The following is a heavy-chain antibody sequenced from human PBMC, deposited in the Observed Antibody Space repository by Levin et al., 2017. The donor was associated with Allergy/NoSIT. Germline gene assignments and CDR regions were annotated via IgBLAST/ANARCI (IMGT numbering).Heavy chain of an antibody. J-gene: IGHJ4*02. V-gene: IGHV3-23*01. CDR3: VRRPGPCDF. D-gene: IGHD2-2*01. CDR1: GFTFDTYA. Sequence: GGSLRLSCTASGFTFDTYAMTWVRQAPGKGLQWVSGISGSGGDTNYADSVKGRFTISRDNSKKTLYLQMNSLRVEDTALYYCVRRPGPCDFWGQGTLVTVSS. CDR2: ISGSGGDT.